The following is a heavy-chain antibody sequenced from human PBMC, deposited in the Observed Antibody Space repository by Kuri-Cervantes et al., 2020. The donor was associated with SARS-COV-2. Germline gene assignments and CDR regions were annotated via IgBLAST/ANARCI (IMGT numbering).Heavy chain of an antibody. CDR3: ARAGYSGSYIPIDY. CDR1: GFTFSDYY. J-gene: IGHJ4*02. D-gene: IGHD1-26*01. Sequence: GESLKISCTASGFTFSDYYMNWLRQAPGKGLEWVSYISSTGSTMNYADSVKGRFTISRDNAKNSLYLQMNSLRAEDTAVYYCARAGYSGSYIPIDYWGQGTLVTVSS. CDR2: ISSTGSTM. V-gene: IGHV3-11*04.